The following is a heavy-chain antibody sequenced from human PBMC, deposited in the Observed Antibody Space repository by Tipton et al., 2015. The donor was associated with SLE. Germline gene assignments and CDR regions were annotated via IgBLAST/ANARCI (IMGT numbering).Heavy chain of an antibody. J-gene: IGHJ4*02. CDR3: ARPPSYISPSEVLFDS. Sequence: TLSLTCTVSGGSISSSSYYWGWIRQSPGKGLEWIGFTFSSAITYYNPSLRSRSTISIDTSKNQFSLHLTSVTAADTAVYYCARPPSYISPSEVLFDSWGQVMLVTVSS. V-gene: IGHV4-39*07. D-gene: IGHD6-6*01. CDR2: TFSSAIT. CDR1: GGSISSSSYY.